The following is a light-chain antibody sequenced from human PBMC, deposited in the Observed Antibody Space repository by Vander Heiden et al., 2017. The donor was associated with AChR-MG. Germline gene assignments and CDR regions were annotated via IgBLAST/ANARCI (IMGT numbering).Light chain of an antibody. CDR2: DNN. CDR3: GAWDTSLSAVL. CDR1: SSNIGENY. V-gene: IGLV1-51*01. Sequence: QSVLTQPPSVSAAPGQKVTISCSGSSSNIGENYVSWYQHLPGTAPKLLTYDNNKRPSGIPDRFSGSKSGTSATLGITGLQTGDEADYYCGAWDTSLSAVLFGGGTKLTVL. J-gene: IGLJ2*01.